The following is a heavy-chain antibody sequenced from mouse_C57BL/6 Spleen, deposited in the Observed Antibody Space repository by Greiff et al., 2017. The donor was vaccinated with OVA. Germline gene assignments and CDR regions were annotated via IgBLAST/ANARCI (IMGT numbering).Heavy chain of an antibody. Sequence: EVKLVESGTVLARPGASVKMSCKTSGYTFTSYWMHWVKQRPGQGLEWIGAIYPGNSDTSYNQKFKGKAKLTAVTSASTAYMELSSLTNEDSAVYYCTGLITTVEDVDYWGQGTTLTVSS. J-gene: IGHJ2*01. CDR2: IYPGNSDT. CDR1: GYTFTSYW. V-gene: IGHV1-5*01. CDR3: TGLITTVEDVDY. D-gene: IGHD1-1*01.